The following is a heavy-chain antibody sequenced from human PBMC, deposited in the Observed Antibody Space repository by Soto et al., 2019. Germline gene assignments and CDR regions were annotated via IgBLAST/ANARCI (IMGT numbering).Heavy chain of an antibody. CDR2: IYPGDSDT. Sequence: GESLKISCKGAGYTFTDYWIGWVRQLPGKGLEWMGIIYPGDSDTRYSPSFQGHVTITVDKSTSTAYLQWNTLKASDTAMYYCAIHISKFRYYYYAMDVWGQGTTVTVSS. CDR3: AIHISKFRYYYYAMDV. D-gene: IGHD2-21*01. CDR1: GYTFTDYW. V-gene: IGHV5-51*01. J-gene: IGHJ6*02.